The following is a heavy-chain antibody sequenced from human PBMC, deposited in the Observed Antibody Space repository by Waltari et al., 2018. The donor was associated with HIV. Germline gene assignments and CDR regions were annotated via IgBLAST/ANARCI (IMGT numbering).Heavy chain of an antibody. Sequence: QLQLQESGPGLVKPSETLSLTCTVSGGSVSSSSYFWGWIRQPPGKGLEWIGRVYYTGSAYYNPALKGRVTISVDTAKNQFSLKVTAGTAADTAVDYCARHALRVGAAYWNFDLWGRGTLVTVSS. J-gene: IGHJ2*01. D-gene: IGHD1-26*01. CDR1: GGSVSSSSYF. CDR3: ARHALRVGAAYWNFDL. CDR2: VYYTGSA. V-gene: IGHV4-39*01.